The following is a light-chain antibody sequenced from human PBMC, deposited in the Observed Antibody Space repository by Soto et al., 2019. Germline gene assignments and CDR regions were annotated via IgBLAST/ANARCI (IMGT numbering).Light chain of an antibody. Sequence: QSVLTQPASVSGSPGQSITISCTGTSSDVGGYNYVSWYQQHPGKAPKPMIYDVSNRPSGVSNRFSGSKSGNTASLTISGLQAEDEADYYCSSYKSSSSFVFGTGTRSPS. CDR2: DVS. J-gene: IGLJ1*01. CDR3: SSYKSSSSFV. CDR1: SSDVGGYNY. V-gene: IGLV2-14*01.